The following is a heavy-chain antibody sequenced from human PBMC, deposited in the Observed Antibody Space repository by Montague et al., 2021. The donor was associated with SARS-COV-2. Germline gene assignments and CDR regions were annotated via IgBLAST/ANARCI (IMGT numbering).Heavy chain of an antibody. V-gene: IGHV4-34*01. D-gene: IGHD3-10*01. Sequence: SETLSLTCAVYGGSISGYYWSWIRQPPGKGLEWIGDIYHSGSTNYNPSLKSRVTISVDTSKNQFSLKLSSVTAADTAVYYCARVRDCGSGTALGMDVWGQGTTVTVSS. CDR2: IYHSGST. CDR1: GGSISGYY. J-gene: IGHJ6*02. CDR3: ARVRDCGSGTALGMDV.